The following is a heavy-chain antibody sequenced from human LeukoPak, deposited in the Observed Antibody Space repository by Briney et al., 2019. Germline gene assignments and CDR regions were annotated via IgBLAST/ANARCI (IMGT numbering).Heavy chain of an antibody. Sequence: GGSLRLSCAASGFTFSSYAMSWVRQAPGKGLEWVSAISGSGGSTYYADSVKGRFTISRDNSKNTLYLQMNSLRAEDAAVYYCAKDLGAPHRVYYMDVWGKGTTVTVSS. V-gene: IGHV3-23*01. CDR3: AKDLGAPHRVYYMDV. J-gene: IGHJ6*03. D-gene: IGHD3-16*01. CDR2: ISGSGGST. CDR1: GFTFSSYA.